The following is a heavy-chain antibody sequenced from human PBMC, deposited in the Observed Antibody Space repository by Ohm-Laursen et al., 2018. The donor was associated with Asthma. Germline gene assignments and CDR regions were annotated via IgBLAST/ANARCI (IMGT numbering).Heavy chain of an antibody. V-gene: IGHV3-21*01. CDR2: ISTASSFI. D-gene: IGHD1-26*01. CDR1: GYTFSRYS. Sequence: LRLSCTASGYTFSRYSIHWVRQIPGKGLEWVASISTASSFIYYADPVRGRFTTSRDNAGNSVYLQMNSLRAEDTALYYCARIGPEWELPGREYSLHHWGEGTLVTVSS. J-gene: IGHJ1*01. CDR3: ARIGPEWELPGREYSLHH.